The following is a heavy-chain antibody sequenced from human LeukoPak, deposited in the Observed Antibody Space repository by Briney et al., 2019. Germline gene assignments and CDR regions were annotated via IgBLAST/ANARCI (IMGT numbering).Heavy chain of an antibody. CDR2: IIPIFGTA. D-gene: IGHD6-13*01. CDR3: AREDSYSSSWRAFDI. Sequence: ASVKVSCKASGGTFSSYAISWVRQAPGQGLEWMGGIIPIFGTANYAQKFQGRVTITADESTSTAYMELSSLRSEDTAVYYCAREDSYSSSWRAFDIWGQGTMVTVSS. CDR1: GGTFSSYA. V-gene: IGHV1-69*13. J-gene: IGHJ3*02.